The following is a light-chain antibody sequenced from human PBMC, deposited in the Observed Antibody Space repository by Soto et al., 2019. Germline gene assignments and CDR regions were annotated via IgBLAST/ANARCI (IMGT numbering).Light chain of an antibody. CDR3: QQYGSSP. CDR1: QSVSNSY. J-gene: IGKJ1*01. V-gene: IGKV3-20*01. CDR2: GAS. Sequence: EIVLTQSPGTLSLSPGERATLSCRASQSVSNSYLAWYQQKPGQAPRLLIYGASSRATGIPDRFSGSGSGTDFTLTISRLEPEDFAVYYCQQYGSSPFG.